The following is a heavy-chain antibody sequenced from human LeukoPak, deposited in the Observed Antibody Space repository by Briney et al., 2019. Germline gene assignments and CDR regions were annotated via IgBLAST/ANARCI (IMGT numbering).Heavy chain of an antibody. Sequence: GGSLRLSCAASGFTFSSYSMNWVRQAPGKGLEWVSYISSSSSTIYYADSVKGRFTISRDNAKNSLYLQMNSLRAEDTAVYYCARDVSLGTPGYSNSWYADNWFDPWGQGTLVTVSS. V-gene: IGHV3-48*01. D-gene: IGHD6-13*01. J-gene: IGHJ5*02. CDR3: ARDVSLGTPGYSNSWYADNWFDP. CDR1: GFTFSSYS. CDR2: ISSSSSTI.